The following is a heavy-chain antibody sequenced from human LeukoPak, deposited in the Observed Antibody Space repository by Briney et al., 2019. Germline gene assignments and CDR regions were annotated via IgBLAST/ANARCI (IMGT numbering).Heavy chain of an antibody. D-gene: IGHD3-22*01. CDR1: GFTFSSYA. V-gene: IGHV3-23*01. CDR2: ISGSGGST. J-gene: IGHJ4*02. Sequence: GGSRRLSCAASGFTFSSYAMHWVRQAPGKGLEWVSAISGSGGSTYYADSVKGRFTISRDNSKNTLYLQMNSLRAEDTAVYYCAKGPKGSSGFDYWGQGTLVTVSS. CDR3: AKGPKGSSGFDY.